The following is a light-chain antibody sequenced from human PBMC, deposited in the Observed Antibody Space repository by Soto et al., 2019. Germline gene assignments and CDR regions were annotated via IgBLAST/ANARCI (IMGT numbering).Light chain of an antibody. Sequence: EIVLTQSPGTLSLSPGERATLSCRASQSIRSSYLAWYQQRPGQAPRLLIYAASSRAAGVPDRFSGSGSGTDFTLTISRLEPEDFAVFYCQQHSSSPTFGQGTKLLIK. CDR1: QSIRSSY. V-gene: IGKV3-20*01. CDR2: AAS. CDR3: QQHSSSPT. J-gene: IGKJ2*01.